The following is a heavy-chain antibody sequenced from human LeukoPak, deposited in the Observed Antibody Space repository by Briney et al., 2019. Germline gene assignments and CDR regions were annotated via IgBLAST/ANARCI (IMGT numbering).Heavy chain of an antibody. Sequence: NPSETLSLTCAVYGGSFSGYYWSWIRQPPGKGLEWIGEINHSGSTNYNPSLKSRVTISVDTSKNQFSLKLSSVTAADTAVYYCARVRYCSSTSCWTGYGMDVWGQGTTVTVSS. CDR1: GGSFSGYY. CDR3: ARVRYCSSTSCWTGYGMDV. CDR2: INHSGST. D-gene: IGHD2-2*01. J-gene: IGHJ6*02. V-gene: IGHV4-34*01.